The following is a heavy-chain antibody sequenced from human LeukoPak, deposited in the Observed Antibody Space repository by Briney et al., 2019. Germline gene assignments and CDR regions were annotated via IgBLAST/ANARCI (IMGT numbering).Heavy chain of an antibody. CDR1: GGSIRSYY. CDR2: IYYSGST. V-gene: IGHV4-59*01. D-gene: IGHD4-23*01. Sequence: SETLSLTCTVSGGSIRSYYWSWIRQPPGKGLEWIGYIYYSGSTNYNPSLKSRVTISVDTPKNQLSLKLTSVTAADTAVYYCARELGATVVNYGMDVWGQGTTVTVSS. J-gene: IGHJ6*02. CDR3: ARELGATVVNYGMDV.